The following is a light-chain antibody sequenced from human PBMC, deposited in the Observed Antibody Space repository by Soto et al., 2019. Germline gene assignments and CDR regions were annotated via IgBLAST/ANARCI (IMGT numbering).Light chain of an antibody. CDR2: EVS. CDR3: SSYAGSNNLGV. J-gene: IGLJ1*01. V-gene: IGLV2-8*01. CDR1: SSDVGGYNY. Sequence: QSVLNQPPSASGSPGQSVTISCTGTSSDVGGYNYVSWYQQHPGKAPKLMIYEVSKRPSGVPDRFSGSKSGNTASLTVSGLQAEDEADYYCSSYAGSNNLGVFGTGTKV.